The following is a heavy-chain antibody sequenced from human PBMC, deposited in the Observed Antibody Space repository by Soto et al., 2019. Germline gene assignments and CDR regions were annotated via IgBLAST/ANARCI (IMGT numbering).Heavy chain of an antibody. J-gene: IGHJ6*02. Sequence: PSDTLSLTCTVSGGSISSGDYYWSWIRQPPGKGLEWIGYIYYSGSTYYNPSLKSRVTISVDTSKNQFSLKLSSVTAADTAVYYCARDLLYYDILTGEYYYYGMDVWGQGTTVTVSS. CDR2: IYYSGST. CDR1: GGSISSGDYY. D-gene: IGHD3-9*01. V-gene: IGHV4-30-4*02. CDR3: ARDLLYYDILTGEYYYYGMDV.